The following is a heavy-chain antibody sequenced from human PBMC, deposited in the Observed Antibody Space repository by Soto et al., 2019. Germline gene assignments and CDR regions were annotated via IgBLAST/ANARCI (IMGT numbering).Heavy chain of an antibody. J-gene: IGHJ6*02. V-gene: IGHV4-59*01. Sequence: KPSETLSLTCTVSGGSISSYYWSWIRQPPGKGLEWIGYIYYSGSTNYNPSLKSRVTISVDTSKNQFSLKLSSVTAADTAVYYCARGNTIFGVVIRSYYYYGMDVWGQGTTVTAP. CDR1: GGSISSYY. CDR3: ARGNTIFGVVIRSYYYYGMDV. D-gene: IGHD3-3*01. CDR2: IYYSGST.